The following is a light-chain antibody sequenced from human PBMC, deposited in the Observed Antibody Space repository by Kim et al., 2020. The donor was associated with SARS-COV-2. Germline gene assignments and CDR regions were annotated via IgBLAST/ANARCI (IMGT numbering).Light chain of an antibody. V-gene: IGLV2-14*01. CDR2: DVS. J-gene: IGLJ3*02. CDR3: SSYPSSRTWV. CDR1: SSDVGGYNY. Sequence: QSALTQPASVSGSPGQSITISCTGTSSDVGGYNYASWYQQHPGKAPKLMLFDVSQRPSGVSNRFSGSKSGNTASLTISGLQAEDEADYHCSSYPSSRTWVFGGGTQLTVL.